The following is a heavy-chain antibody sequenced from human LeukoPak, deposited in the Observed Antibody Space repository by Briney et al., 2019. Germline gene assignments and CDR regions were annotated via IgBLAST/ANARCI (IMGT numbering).Heavy chain of an antibody. CDR1: GFTFSSYA. V-gene: IGHV3-23*01. CDR2: ISGSGGST. Sequence: GGSLRLSCAASGFTFSSYAMSWVRQAPGKGLEWVSAISGSGGSTYYADSVKGRFTISRDNSKNTLYLQMNSLRAEDTAVYYYAKAPTNYYDFFSVGFDPRSQGTLVTVAS. D-gene: IGHD3-3*01. J-gene: IGHJ5*02. CDR3: AKAPTNYYDFFSVGFDP.